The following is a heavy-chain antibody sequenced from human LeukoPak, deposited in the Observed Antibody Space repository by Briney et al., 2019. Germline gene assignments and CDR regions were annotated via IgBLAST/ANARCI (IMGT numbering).Heavy chain of an antibody. CDR2: ISGSGGST. Sequence: GGSLRLSCAASGFTFSSYAMSWVRQAPGKGLEWVSAISGSGGSTYYADSVKGRFTISRDNSKNTLYLQMNSLRAEDTAVYYCAKGQQARVTYYYYHGMDVWGQGTTVTVSS. J-gene: IGHJ6*02. V-gene: IGHV3-23*01. CDR1: GFTFSSYA. CDR3: AKGQQARVTYYYYHGMDV. D-gene: IGHD6-13*01.